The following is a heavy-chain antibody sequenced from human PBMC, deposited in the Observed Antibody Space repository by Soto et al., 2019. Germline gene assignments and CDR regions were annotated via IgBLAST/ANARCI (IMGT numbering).Heavy chain of an antibody. V-gene: IGHV3-21*01. CDR2: ISSSSSYI. J-gene: IGHJ4*02. Sequence: GGSLRLSCAASGFTFSSYSMNWVRQAPGKGLEWVSSISSSSSYIYYADSVKGRFTISRDNAKNSLYLQMNSLRAEDTAVYYCARRDCHFLEWSIHAPFDYWGQGTLVTVSS. CDR1: GFTFSSYS. D-gene: IGHD3-3*01. CDR3: ARRDCHFLEWSIHAPFDY.